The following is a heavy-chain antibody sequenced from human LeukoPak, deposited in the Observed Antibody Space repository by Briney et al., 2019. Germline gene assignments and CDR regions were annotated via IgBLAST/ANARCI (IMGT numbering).Heavy chain of an antibody. CDR2: IYTSGST. V-gene: IGHV4-61*02. CDR3: ARAPKGYYFDY. Sequence: PSQTLSLTCTVSGGSISSGSYYWSWIRQPAGKGLEWIGRIYTSGSTNYNPSLKSRVTISVDTSKIQFSLKLSSVTAADTAVYYCARAPKGYYFDYWGQGTLVTVSS. CDR1: GGSISSGSYY. J-gene: IGHJ4*02.